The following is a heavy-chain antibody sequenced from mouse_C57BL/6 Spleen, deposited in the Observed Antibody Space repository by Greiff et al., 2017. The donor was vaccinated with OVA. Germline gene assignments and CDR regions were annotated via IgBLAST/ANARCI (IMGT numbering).Heavy chain of an antibody. V-gene: IGHV1-72*01. Sequence: VKLQQPGAELVKPGASVKLSCKASGYTFTSYWMHWVKQRPGRGLEWIGRIDPNSGGTKYNEKFKSKATLTVDKPSSTAYMQLSSLTSEDSAVYYCAREGGLTTVVAYYFDYWGQGTTLTVSS. CDR1: GYTFTSYW. J-gene: IGHJ2*01. CDR2: IDPNSGGT. CDR3: AREGGLTTVVAYYFDY. D-gene: IGHD1-1*01.